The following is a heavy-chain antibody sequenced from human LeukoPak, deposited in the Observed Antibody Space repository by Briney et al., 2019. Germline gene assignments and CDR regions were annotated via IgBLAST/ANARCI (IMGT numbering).Heavy chain of an antibody. CDR1: GFTFSSYG. D-gene: IGHD4-11*01. CDR3: AKDRRYSNYEPGYYYYGMDV. Sequence: GGSLILSCAASGFTFSSYGMHWVRQAPGKGLEWVAVISYDGSNKYYADSVKGRFTISRDNSKNTLYLQMNSLRAEDTAVYYCAKDRRYSNYEPGYYYYGMDVWGQGTTVTVSS. V-gene: IGHV3-30*18. CDR2: ISYDGSNK. J-gene: IGHJ6*02.